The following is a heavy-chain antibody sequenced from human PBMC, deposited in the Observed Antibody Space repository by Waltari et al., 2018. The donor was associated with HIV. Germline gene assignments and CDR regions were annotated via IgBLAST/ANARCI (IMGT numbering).Heavy chain of an antibody. CDR3: ARPLPYCSTSSCPYCDP. CDR2: TNPTSVAT. J-gene: IGHJ5*02. V-gene: IGHV1-2*02. Sequence: QVQLVQSGAEVKKPGASVKVSCKASGYTFTGHYMHWVRQAPGQGLEWMEWTNPTSVATKIARKFQGRVTRTGDTSISTSYMERNSLRSHDTAVYYCARPLPYCSTSSCPYCDPWGQGTLVTVSS. CDR1: GYTFTGHY. D-gene: IGHD2-2*01.